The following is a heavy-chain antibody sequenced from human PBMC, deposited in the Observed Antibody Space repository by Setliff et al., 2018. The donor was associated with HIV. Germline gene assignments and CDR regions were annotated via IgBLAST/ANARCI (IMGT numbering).Heavy chain of an antibody. J-gene: IGHJ4*02. V-gene: IGHV2-70*11. CDR2: IDCDDDK. CDR3: TRRSTGGYYDY. Sequence: SGPTLVNPTQTLTLTCTFSGFSLTTSGLCVSWIRHPPGKALEWLARIDCDDDKYYSTSLMTRLTISKDTSKNQVVLIMTNMNPVDTATYYCTRRSTGGYYDYWGQGTLVTVSS. CDR1: GFSLTTSGLC. D-gene: IGHD3-22*01.